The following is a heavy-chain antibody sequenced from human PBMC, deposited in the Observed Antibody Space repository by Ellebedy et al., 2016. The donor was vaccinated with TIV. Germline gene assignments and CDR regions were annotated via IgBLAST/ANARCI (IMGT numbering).Heavy chain of an antibody. Sequence: GESLKISCVASGFTFSNYWMHWVRQAPGKGLVWVSRINTDGTSTSYADSVKGRFTTSRDNAKNTVYLQMNSLRAEDTAVYYCVRDSAVVSYWGQGTLVTVSS. CDR1: GFTFSNYW. D-gene: IGHD3-22*01. J-gene: IGHJ4*02. CDR2: INTDGTST. V-gene: IGHV3-74*01. CDR3: VRDSAVVSY.